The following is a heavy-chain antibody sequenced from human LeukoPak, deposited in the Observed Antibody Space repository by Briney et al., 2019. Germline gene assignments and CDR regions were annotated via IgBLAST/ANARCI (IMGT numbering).Heavy chain of an antibody. V-gene: IGHV4-39*01. CDR3: ARLKVGTTHPDY. J-gene: IGHJ4*02. CDR1: DDSIISSDYY. D-gene: IGHD1-26*01. Sequence: AETLSLTCAVSDDSIISSDYYWGWIRQPPGKGLEWIGSRYYSGFIYYNPSVKSRVTISVDTSKNQFSLELTSVTAADTAVYYCARLKVGTTHPDYWGQGTLVTVSS. CDR2: RYYSGFI.